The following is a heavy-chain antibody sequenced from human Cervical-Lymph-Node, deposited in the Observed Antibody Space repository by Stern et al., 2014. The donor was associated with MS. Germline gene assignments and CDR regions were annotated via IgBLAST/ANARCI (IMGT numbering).Heavy chain of an antibody. D-gene: IGHD6-13*01. CDR1: GFSFSRYA. V-gene: IGHV3-33*01. CDR2: ILYDGSNH. CDR3: ASAYSSSHYYFDY. Sequence: VQLVESGGGVVQPGRSLRLSCAASGFSFSRYAMHWVRQAPGKGLEWVAVILYDGSNHYYADSVTGRFTIARDNSKNALYLQMNSLRAEDTAVYYCASAYSSSHYYFDYWGQGTLVTVSS. J-gene: IGHJ4*02.